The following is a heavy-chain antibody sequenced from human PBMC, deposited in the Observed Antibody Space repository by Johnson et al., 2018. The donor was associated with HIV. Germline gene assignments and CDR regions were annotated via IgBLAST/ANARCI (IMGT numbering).Heavy chain of an antibody. CDR2: ISYDGSNK. V-gene: IGHV3-30*14. CDR1: GYTFSSYA. D-gene: IGHD6-19*01. Sequence: QVQLVESGGGVVQPGRSLRLSCAASGYTFSSYAMHWVRQAPGKGLEWVAVISYDGSNKYYADSVKGRFTISRDNSKNTLYLQMNSLRAEDTAVYYCARAAFPYSSGWYRPLDAFDMWGQGTMVTVSS. J-gene: IGHJ3*02. CDR3: ARAAFPYSSGWYRPLDAFDM.